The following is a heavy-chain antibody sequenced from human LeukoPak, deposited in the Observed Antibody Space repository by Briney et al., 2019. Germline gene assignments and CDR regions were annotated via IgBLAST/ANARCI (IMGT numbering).Heavy chain of an antibody. Sequence: ASVKVSCMASGYTFTVYYMHWVRQAPGQGLEWMGWINPNSGGKNYAQKFQGRVTMTRDTSISTAYMELSRLSSDDTAVYYCARDPIVVVVAATPNFDYWGQGTLVTVSS. V-gene: IGHV1-2*02. CDR3: ARDPIVVVVAATPNFDY. CDR2: INPNSGGK. CDR1: GYTFTVYY. D-gene: IGHD2-15*01. J-gene: IGHJ4*02.